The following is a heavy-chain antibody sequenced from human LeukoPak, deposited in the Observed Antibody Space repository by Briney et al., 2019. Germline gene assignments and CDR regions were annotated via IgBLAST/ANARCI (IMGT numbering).Heavy chain of an antibody. CDR3: AKDPGVVVVVAATGYFDY. V-gene: IGHV3-30*18. J-gene: IGHJ4*02. CDR1: GFTFSSYG. D-gene: IGHD2-15*01. CDR2: ISYDGSNK. Sequence: PGRSLRLSCAASGFTFSSYGMHWVRQAPGKGLEWVAVISYDGSNKYYADSVKGRFTISRDNSKNTLYLQMNSLRAEDTAVYYCAKDPGVVVVVAATGYFDYWGQGTLVTVSS.